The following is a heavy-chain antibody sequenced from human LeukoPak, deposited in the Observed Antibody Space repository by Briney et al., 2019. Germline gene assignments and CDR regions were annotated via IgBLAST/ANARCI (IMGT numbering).Heavy chain of an antibody. D-gene: IGHD1-14*01. J-gene: IGHJ4*02. CDR3: AGEGSGSKIRNFDY. CDR1: GYTFTSYD. V-gene: IGHV1-46*01. CDR2: INPSGGST. Sequence: ASVKVSCKASGYTFTSYDINWVRQATGQGLEWMGIINPSGGSTSYAQKFQGRVTMTRDTSTSTVYMELSSLRSEDTAVYYCAGEGSGSKIRNFDYWGQGTLVTVSS.